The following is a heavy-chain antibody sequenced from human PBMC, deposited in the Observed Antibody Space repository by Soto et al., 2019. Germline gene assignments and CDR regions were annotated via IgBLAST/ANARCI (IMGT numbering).Heavy chain of an antibody. CDR1: GYTXTSYG. V-gene: IGHV1-18*01. CDR2: ISAYNGNT. CDR3: ATSPYYDYIWGSYRRLEFDY. J-gene: IGHJ4*02. Sequence: ASVKVSCKASGYTXTSYGISWVRQAPGQGLEWMGWISAYNGNTNYAQKLQGRVTMTTDTSTSTAYMELRSLRSDDTAVYYCATSPYYDYIWGSYRRLEFDYWGQGTLVTVSS. D-gene: IGHD3-16*02.